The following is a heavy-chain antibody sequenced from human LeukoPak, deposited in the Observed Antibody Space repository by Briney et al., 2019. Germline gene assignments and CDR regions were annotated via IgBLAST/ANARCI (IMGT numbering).Heavy chain of an antibody. CDR1: GGSICSYY. Sequence: SETLSLTCTVSGGSICSYYWSWIRQPPGKGLECIGYIYNSGSTNYNPSLKSRVSISVDTSKNQFSLKLSSVTAADTAVYYCARSAIDAFDIWGQGTMVTVSS. V-gene: IGHV4-59*08. CDR3: ARSAIDAFDI. CDR2: IYNSGST. D-gene: IGHD6-25*01. J-gene: IGHJ3*02.